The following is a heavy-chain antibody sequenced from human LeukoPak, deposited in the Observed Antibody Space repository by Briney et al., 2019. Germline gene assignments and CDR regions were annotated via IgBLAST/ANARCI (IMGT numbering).Heavy chain of an antibody. CDR3: TRVPGYLCSITSCYESLSFDY. Sequence: GASVKVSCKASGYTFTGYYMHWVRQAPGQGLEWMGWIKPNRGGTNYAQKFQGRATMTRDTSISTAYMELSRLRSDDTAVYYCTRVPGYLCSITSCYESLSFDYWGQGTLVTVSS. J-gene: IGHJ4*02. D-gene: IGHD2-2*01. CDR1: GYTFTGYY. V-gene: IGHV1-2*02. CDR2: IKPNRGGT.